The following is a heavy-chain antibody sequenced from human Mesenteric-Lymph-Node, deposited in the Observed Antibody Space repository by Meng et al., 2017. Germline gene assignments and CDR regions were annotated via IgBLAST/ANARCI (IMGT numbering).Heavy chain of an antibody. CDR1: GFSLTTIGVG. CDR2: IYWNEDR. J-gene: IGHJ4*02. CDR3: VHRSDAYDYGGNGFDY. V-gene: IGHV2-5*01. Sequence: SGPTLVKPTQTLTLTCTFSGFSLTTIGVGVAWMRKPPGKALEWVALIYWNEDRRYSPSLRNRLTITKDTSKNQVVLTMTNMDPEDTGTYYCVHRSDAYDYGGNGFDYWGQGTLVTVSS. D-gene: IGHD4-23*01.